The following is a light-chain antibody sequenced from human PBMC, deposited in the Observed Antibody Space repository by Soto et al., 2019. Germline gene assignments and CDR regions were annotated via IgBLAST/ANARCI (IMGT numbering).Light chain of an antibody. V-gene: IGLV2-8*01. J-gene: IGLJ1*01. CDR1: SSDVGGYNY. CDR2: EVS. CDR3: NSYAGSNLFYV. Sequence: QSAVTQPPSASGSPGQSGTISCTGTSSDVGGYNYVSWYQQHAGKAPKLVIYEVSKRPSGVPDRFSGSKSGNTASLTVSGLQTEDEADYYCNSYAGSNLFYVFGTGTKVTVL.